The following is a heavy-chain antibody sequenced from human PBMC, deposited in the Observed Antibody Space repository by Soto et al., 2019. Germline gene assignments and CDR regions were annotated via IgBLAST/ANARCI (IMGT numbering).Heavy chain of an antibody. J-gene: IGHJ6*02. V-gene: IGHV3-48*01. D-gene: IGHD1-1*01. CDR1: GLTFSSYS. CDR2: ISSSSSTI. Sequence: EVQLVESGGGLVQRGGSLRLSCAASGLTFSSYSMNWVRQAPGKGLEWVSYISSSSSTIYYADSVKGRFTISRDNAKNSLYLQMNRLRAEDTAVYYCAFWEQSHYYYYGMDVWGQGTTVTVSS. CDR3: AFWEQSHYYYYGMDV.